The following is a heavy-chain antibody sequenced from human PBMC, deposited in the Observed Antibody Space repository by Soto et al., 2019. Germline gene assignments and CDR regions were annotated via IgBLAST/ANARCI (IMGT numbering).Heavy chain of an antibody. CDR2: ISSSSSYI. D-gene: IGHD3-3*01. Sequence: AGGSLRLSCAASGFTFSSYSMNWVRQAPGKGLEWVSSISSSSSYIYYADSVKGRFTISRDNAKNSLYLQMNSLRAEDTAVYYCARALDTLDGNDYWGQGTLVTVSS. J-gene: IGHJ4*02. V-gene: IGHV3-21*01. CDR1: GFTFSSYS. CDR3: ARALDTLDGNDY.